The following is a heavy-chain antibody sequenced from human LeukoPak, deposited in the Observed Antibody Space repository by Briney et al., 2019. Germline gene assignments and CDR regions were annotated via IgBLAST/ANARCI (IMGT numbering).Heavy chain of an antibody. D-gene: IGHD3-10*02. CDR3: ATPKPNPELFGELPFDY. CDR1: GGTFSSYA. CDR2: IIPIFGTA. J-gene: IGHJ4*02. V-gene: IGHV1-69*13. Sequence: GASVTVSCKASGGTFSSYAISWVRQAPGQGLEWMGGIIPIFGTANYAQKFQGRVTITADESTSTAYMELSSLRSEDTAVYYCATPKPNPELFGELPFDYWGQGTLVTVSS.